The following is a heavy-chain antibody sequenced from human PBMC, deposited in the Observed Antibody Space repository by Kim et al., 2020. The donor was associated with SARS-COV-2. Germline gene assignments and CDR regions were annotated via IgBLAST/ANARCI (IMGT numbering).Heavy chain of an antibody. CDR3: TTDSKYYYDSSGGDY. CDR1: GFTFSNAW. D-gene: IGHD3-22*01. Sequence: GGSLRLSCAASGFTFSNAWMSWVSQAPGKGLEWVGRIQSKTDGGTTDYAAPVKGRFTISRDDSKNTLYLQMNSLKTEDTAVYYCTTDSKYYYDSSGGDY. J-gene: IGHJ4*01. CDR2: IQSKTDGGTT. V-gene: IGHV3-15*01.